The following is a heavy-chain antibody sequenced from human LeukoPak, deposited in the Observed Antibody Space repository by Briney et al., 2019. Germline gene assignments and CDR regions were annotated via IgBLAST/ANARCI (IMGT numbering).Heavy chain of an antibody. J-gene: IGHJ4*02. CDR3: TRERRGSYYAFES. CDR1: GFSGSDYS. D-gene: IGHD3-16*01. V-gene: IGHV3-11*05. CDR2: VMSGRGST. Sequence: NTGGSLRLSCAASGFSGSDYSISWIRQSPGKGPEGISYVMSGRGSTNYADSVKGRFTISRDNAKNSVALQLDGLRADDTAVYFCTRERRGSYYAFESWGQGTLVTVSS.